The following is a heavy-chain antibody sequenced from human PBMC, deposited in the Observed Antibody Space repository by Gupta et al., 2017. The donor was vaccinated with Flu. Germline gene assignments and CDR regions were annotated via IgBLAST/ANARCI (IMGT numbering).Heavy chain of an antibody. CDR2: IIPIFGTA. V-gene: IGHV1-69*06. J-gene: IGHJ6*02. Sequence: QVQLVQSGAEVKKPGSSVKVSCTASGGTFSSYAISWVRQAPGQGLEWMGGIIPIFGTANYAQKFQGRVTITADKSTSTAYMELSSLRSEDTAVYYCTSEKIQLWLGLYYYYYGMDVWGQGTTVTVSS. D-gene: IGHD5-18*01. CDR3: TSEKIQLWLGLYYYYYGMDV. CDR1: GGTFSSYA.